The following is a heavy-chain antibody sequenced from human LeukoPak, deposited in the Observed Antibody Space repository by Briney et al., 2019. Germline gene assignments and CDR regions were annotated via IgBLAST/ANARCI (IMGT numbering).Heavy chain of an antibody. D-gene: IGHD3-3*01. J-gene: IGHJ6*03. CDR3: ARTVVKDFWSGYSYYYYYMDV. Sequence: PSETLSLTCTVSGYSLSSGYYWAWIRQHPGKGLEWIGYIYYTGNTHHNPSLKSRVAISIDTSENQFSLKLSSVTAADTAVYYCARTVVKDFWSGYSYYYYYMDVWGKGTTVTVSS. CDR2: IYYTGNT. V-gene: IGHV4-31*03. CDR1: GYSLSSGYY.